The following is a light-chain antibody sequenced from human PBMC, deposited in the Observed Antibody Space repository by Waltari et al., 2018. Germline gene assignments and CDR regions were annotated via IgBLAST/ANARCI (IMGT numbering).Light chain of an antibody. CDR2: AAS. CDR1: QWVTSSY. CDR3: QQYGSSLVT. J-gene: IGKJ4*01. V-gene: IGKV3-20*01. Sequence: EIVLTQSPAPMSLSPGERATLSCRASQWVTSSYLAWYQQKPGQAPRLLIYAASARATGIPDRFSGSGSGTDFTLTISRLEPEDFAVYFCQQYGSSLVTFGGGTEVEIK.